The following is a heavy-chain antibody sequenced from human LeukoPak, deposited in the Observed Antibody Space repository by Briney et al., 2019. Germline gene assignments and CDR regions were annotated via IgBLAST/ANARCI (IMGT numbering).Heavy chain of an antibody. J-gene: IGHJ4*02. CDR3: ARQTGSGLFILP. Sequence: SETLSLTCTVSGYSISSNYHWGWIRQPPGKGLEWIATIYHSGSTYYNASLKSQVSISIDTSKNQFSLKLTSVTAADTAVYYCARQTGSGLFILPGGQGTLVTVSS. D-gene: IGHD3/OR15-3a*01. CDR2: IYHSGST. CDR1: GYSISSNYH. V-gene: IGHV4-38-2*02.